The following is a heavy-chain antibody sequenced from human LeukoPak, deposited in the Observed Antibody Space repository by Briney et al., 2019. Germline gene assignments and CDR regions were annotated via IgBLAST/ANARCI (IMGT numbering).Heavy chain of an antibody. CDR2: VKQDGSEK. D-gene: IGHD3-3*01. CDR1: GFTFSSYW. J-gene: IGHJ5*02. V-gene: IGHV3-7*03. CDR3: ARDRRYDFWSGNNWFDP. Sequence: PGGSLRLSCAASGFTFSSYWMSWVRQAPGKGLEWVASVKQDGSEKHYVDSVKGRFTISRDNAKNSLYLQMNSLRAEDTAVYYCARDRRYDFWSGNNWFDPWGQGTQVTVPS.